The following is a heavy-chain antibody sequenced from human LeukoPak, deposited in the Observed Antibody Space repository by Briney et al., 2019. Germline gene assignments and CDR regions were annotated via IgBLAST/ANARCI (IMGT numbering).Heavy chain of an antibody. CDR1: GGSFSGYY. CDR2: INHSGST. D-gene: IGHD1-26*01. J-gene: IGHJ6*03. CDR3: ASQCHHGKIAGTTLSYFYMDV. Sequence: PSETLSLTCAVYGGSFSGYYWSWIRQPPGKGLEWIGEINHSGSTNYNPSLKSRVTISVDTSKNQFSLKLSSVTAADTAFYYCASQCHHGKIAGTTLSYFYMDVWGKGTTVTVSS. V-gene: IGHV4-34*01.